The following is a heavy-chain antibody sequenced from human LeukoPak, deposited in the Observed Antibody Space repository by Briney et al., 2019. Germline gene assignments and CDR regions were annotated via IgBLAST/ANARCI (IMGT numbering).Heavy chain of an antibody. CDR1: GGSFSGYY. Sequence: SETLSLTCAVYGGSFSGYYWSWIRQPPGKGLEWIGEINHSGSTNYSPSLKSRVTISVDTSKNQFSLKLSSVTAADTAVYYCARGRTPLYYYGSGSFYDYWGQGTLVTVSS. J-gene: IGHJ4*02. CDR2: INHSGST. D-gene: IGHD3-10*01. V-gene: IGHV4-34*01. CDR3: ARGRTPLYYYGSGSFYDY.